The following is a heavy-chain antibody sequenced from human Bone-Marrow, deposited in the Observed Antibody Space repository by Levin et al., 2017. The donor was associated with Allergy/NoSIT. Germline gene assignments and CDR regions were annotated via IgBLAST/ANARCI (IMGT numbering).Heavy chain of an antibody. CDR2: TITRLAKT. D-gene: IGHD3-10*01. CDR1: GGTFSDYI. J-gene: IGHJ4*02. CDR3: GREKFYGLGSYYNEPPGIDG. Sequence: SVKVSCTVSGGTFSDYIVTWVRQAPGQGLEWMGKTITRLAKTTYAQKFLGRVSITADKSSNIAYMELTSLTSADTAVYYCGREKFYGLGSYYNEPPGIDGWGQGTLVTVS. V-gene: IGHV1-69*08.